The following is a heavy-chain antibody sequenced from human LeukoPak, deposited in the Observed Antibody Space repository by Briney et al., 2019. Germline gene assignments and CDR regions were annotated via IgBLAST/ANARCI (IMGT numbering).Heavy chain of an antibody. CDR1: GFTFSSYW. Sequence: PGGSLRLSCAASGFTFSSYWMSWVRQAPGKGLEWVANIKQDGSEKYYVDSVKGRFTISRDNAKNSLYLQMNSLRAEDTAVYYCAKRARGSGSCCDAEYFQHWGQGTLVTVSS. J-gene: IGHJ1*01. D-gene: IGHD2-15*01. CDR3: AKRARGSGSCCDAEYFQH. CDR2: IKQDGSEK. V-gene: IGHV3-7*01.